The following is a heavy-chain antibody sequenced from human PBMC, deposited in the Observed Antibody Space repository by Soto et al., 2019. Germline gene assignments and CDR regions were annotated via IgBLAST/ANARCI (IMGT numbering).Heavy chain of an antibody. CDR2: INPDDGKT. CDR1: GYTFTSYG. J-gene: IGHJ5*02. V-gene: IGHV1-18*01. D-gene: IGHD3-10*01. Sequence: ASVKVSCKASGYTFTSYGISWVRQAPGQGLEWMGCINPDDGKTIYAQKFQGRVTMTEDTSTDTAYMELSSLRSEDTAVYYCATADYYGSGSYFPFDPWGQGTLVTVSS. CDR3: ATADYYGSGSYFPFDP.